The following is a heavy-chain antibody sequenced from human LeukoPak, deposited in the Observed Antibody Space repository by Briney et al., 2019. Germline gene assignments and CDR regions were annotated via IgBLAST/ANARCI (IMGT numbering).Heavy chain of an antibody. V-gene: IGHV3-33*01. CDR2: IWYDGRNK. CDR1: GFIFREYG. Sequence: GGSLRLSCAASGFIFREYGMHWVRQAPGKGLEWVAVIWYDGRNKYYADSVKGRFTISRDNSKNMLYLQMNSLRAGDTAMYYCARRSAAAGIDAFDIWGQGTMVTVSS. J-gene: IGHJ3*02. D-gene: IGHD6-13*01. CDR3: ARRSAAAGIDAFDI.